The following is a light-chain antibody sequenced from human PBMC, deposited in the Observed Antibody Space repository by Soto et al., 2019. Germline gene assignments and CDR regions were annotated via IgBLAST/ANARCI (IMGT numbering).Light chain of an antibody. CDR2: YDS. CDR3: QVWDITTAHYV. CDR1: NIGSKR. Sequence: SYELTQPPSVSVAPEKTARLTCGGDNIGSKRVHWYRQKPGQAPVLVIYYDSDRPSGIPERFSGYNSGNTPTLTINRVEAGDEADYYCQVWDITTAHYVFGTGTKVTVL. J-gene: IGLJ1*01. V-gene: IGLV3-21*04.